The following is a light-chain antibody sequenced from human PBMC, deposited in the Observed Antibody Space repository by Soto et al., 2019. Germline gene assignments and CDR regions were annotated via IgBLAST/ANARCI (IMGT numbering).Light chain of an antibody. CDR3: QQLTSYPLT. V-gene: IGKV1-9*01. CDR1: QGISRS. J-gene: IGKJ4*01. CDR2: GAS. Sequence: DIQLTQSPSFLSASVGDTVTITCRASQGISRSLAWYQQKPGKAPKLLIYGASTLQSDVPSRFSGSGSGTEFTLTINSLQPEDFASYYCQQLTSYPLTFGGGAKVEIE.